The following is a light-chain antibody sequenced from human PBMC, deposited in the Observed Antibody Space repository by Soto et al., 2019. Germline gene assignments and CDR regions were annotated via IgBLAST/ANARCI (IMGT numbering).Light chain of an antibody. V-gene: IGKV3-20*01. CDR2: GAS. CDR3: QQYGSSPRT. CDR1: QSVGSSY. Sequence: SVLTQYPGTLSLTPGGSATLSCRASQSVGSSYLAWYQQRPGQAPRLLIYGASNRATGIPDRFSGSGSGTDFTLIISRLEPEDFAVYYCQQYGSSPRTFGQGTKVDI. J-gene: IGKJ1*01.